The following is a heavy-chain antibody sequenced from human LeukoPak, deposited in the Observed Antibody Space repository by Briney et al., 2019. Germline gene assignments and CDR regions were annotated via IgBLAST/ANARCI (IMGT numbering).Heavy chain of an antibody. J-gene: IGHJ4*02. V-gene: IGHV3-30*02. Sequence: GGSLRLSCAASGFTFSSYGMHWVRQAPGKGLEWVAVIWYGGSNKYYADSVKGRFTISRDNSKNTLYLQMNSLRAEDTAVYYCAKAGEEQPPDYWGQGTLVTVSS. CDR2: IWYGGSNK. D-gene: IGHD6-13*01. CDR3: AKAGEEQPPDY. CDR1: GFTFSSYG.